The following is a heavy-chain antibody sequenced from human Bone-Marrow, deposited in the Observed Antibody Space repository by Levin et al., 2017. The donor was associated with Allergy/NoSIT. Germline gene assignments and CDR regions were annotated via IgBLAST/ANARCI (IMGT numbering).Heavy chain of an antibody. CDR1: GFTFSSYG. CDR3: AREPSGSSVSSRIRGNYFDY. J-gene: IGHJ4*02. Sequence: GGSLRLSCAASGFTFSSYGMHWVRQAPGKGLEWVAVIWYDGSNEYYADSVKGRFTISKDNSKNTLFLQMNSLRAEDTAVYYCAREPSGSSVSSRIRGNYFDYWGQGTLDTVAA. V-gene: IGHV3-33*01. D-gene: IGHD1-26*01. CDR2: IWYDGSNE.